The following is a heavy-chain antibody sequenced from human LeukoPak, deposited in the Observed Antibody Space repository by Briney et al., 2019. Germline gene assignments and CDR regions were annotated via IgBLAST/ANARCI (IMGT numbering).Heavy chain of an antibody. CDR2: ISYDGSNK. D-gene: IGHD4-17*01. Sequence: GRSLRLSCAASGFTFSSYAMHWVRQAPGKGLEWVAVISYDGSNKYYADSVKGRFTISRDNSKNTLYLQMNSLKAEDTALYYCARAMGATTVTFYWYFDLWGRGSPVTVSS. CDR3: ARAMGATTVTFYWYFDL. CDR1: GFTFSSYA. J-gene: IGHJ2*01. V-gene: IGHV3-30-3*01.